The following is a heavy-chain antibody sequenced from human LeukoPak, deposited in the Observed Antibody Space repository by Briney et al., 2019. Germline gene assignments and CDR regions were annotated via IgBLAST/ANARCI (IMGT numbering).Heavy chain of an antibody. Sequence: KPSETLSLTCTVSGGSISSSSYYWVWIRQPPGKGLEWIGSIYDSGSSYSNPSLKSRVTISVDTSKNQFSLKLRSVTAADRAVYYCASHIRITMIVVAWGQGTLVTVSS. V-gene: IGHV4-39*01. CDR3: ASHIRITMIVVA. CDR1: GGSISSSSYY. CDR2: IYDSGSS. J-gene: IGHJ5*02. D-gene: IGHD3-22*01.